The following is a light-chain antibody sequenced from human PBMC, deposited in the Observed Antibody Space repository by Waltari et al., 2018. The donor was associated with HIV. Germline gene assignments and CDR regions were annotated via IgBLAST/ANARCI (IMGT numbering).Light chain of an antibody. CDR3: QQYGSSPIT. J-gene: IGKJ5*01. CDR2: GAS. V-gene: IGKV3-20*01. CDR1: QSINRSY. Sequence: EIVLTQSPGIPSWSAGERATISCRASQSINRSYLAWYQHKPGQAPRLLIYGASNRAAGIPDRFSGSGSGTDFTLTISRLEPDDIAVYYCQQYGSSPITFGQGTRLEI.